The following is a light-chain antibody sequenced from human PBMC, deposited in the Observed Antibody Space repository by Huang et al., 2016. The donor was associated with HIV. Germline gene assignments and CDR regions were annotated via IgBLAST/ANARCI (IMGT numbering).Light chain of an antibody. J-gene: IGKJ2*01. V-gene: IGKV3-15*01. CDR1: QGISSN. CDR3: QQYNNWPPYT. CDR2: RAS. Sequence: EIAMTQSPATLSVSPGERASLSCRASQGISSNLAWYQQKPGQTPRFLIYRASTSATGIPARFSSGESGTEFTLTISSLQSEDFAVYYCQQYNNWPPYTFGQGTKLEIK.